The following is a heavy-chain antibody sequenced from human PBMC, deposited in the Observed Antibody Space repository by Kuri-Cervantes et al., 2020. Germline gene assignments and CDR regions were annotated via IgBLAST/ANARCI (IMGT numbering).Heavy chain of an antibody. CDR3: ASLGDCYNCNRDY. D-gene: IGHD2-21*02. CDR2: ISYDGSNK. CDR1: GFTFSNYG. Sequence: GGSLRLSCAASGFTFSNYGMHWVRQAPGKGLEWVAVISYDGSNKYYADSVKGRLTISRDNAKNTLYLQMNSLRAEDTAVYYCASLGDCYNCNRDYWGQGTLVTVSS. V-gene: IGHV3-33*05. J-gene: IGHJ4*02.